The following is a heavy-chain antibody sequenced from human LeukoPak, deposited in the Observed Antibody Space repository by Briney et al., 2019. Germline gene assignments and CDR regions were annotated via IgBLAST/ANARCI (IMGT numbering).Heavy chain of an antibody. CDR2: ISSSGSTI. Sequence: GGSLRLSCAASGFTFSSYEMNWVRQAPGKGLEWVSYISSSGSTIYYADSVKGRFTISRDNAKNSLYLQMNSLRAEDTAVYYCASSDFWSGYEGYFDYWGQGTLVTVSS. CDR1: GFTFSSYE. CDR3: ASSDFWSGYEGYFDY. V-gene: IGHV3-48*03. J-gene: IGHJ4*02. D-gene: IGHD3-3*01.